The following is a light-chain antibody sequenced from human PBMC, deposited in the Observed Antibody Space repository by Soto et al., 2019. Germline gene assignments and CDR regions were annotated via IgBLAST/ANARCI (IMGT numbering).Light chain of an antibody. Sequence: EIVLTQSPGTLSLSPGERATLSCRASQSVSSSYLAWYQQKPGQAPRLLIYGASSRATGIPDRFSGSGSGTDFTLTISGLEPEDFAVYYCQQYGSAPWLTFGGGTKV. CDR2: GAS. J-gene: IGKJ4*01. CDR1: QSVSSSY. CDR3: QQYGSAPWLT. V-gene: IGKV3-20*01.